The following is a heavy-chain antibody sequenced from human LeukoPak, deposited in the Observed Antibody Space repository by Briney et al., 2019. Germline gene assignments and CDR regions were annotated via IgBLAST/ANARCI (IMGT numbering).Heavy chain of an antibody. Sequence: GGSLRLSCAASGFNFNSHGMHWVRQAPGKGLEWVALIPSDGSYTYYADSVKGRFTISRDNSKNTLSLQMNSVRPDDTAVYYCAKDRYGDYGPFNNWGQGTMVTVSS. D-gene: IGHD4-17*01. CDR1: GFNFNSHG. CDR3: AKDRYGDYGPFNN. J-gene: IGHJ3*02. CDR2: IPSDGSYT. V-gene: IGHV3-30*18.